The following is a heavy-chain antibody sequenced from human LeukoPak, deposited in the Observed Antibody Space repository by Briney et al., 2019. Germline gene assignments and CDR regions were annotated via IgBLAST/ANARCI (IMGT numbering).Heavy chain of an antibody. CDR1: GGSFSGYY. V-gene: IGHV4-34*01. CDR2: INHSGST. D-gene: IGHD1-26*01. Sequence: PSETLSLTCAVYGGSFSGYYWSWIRQPPGKGLEWIGEINHSGSTNYNPSLRSRVTISVDTSKNQFSLKLSSVTAADTAVYYCAVGVPGDYWGQGTLVTVSS. CDR3: AVGVPGDY. J-gene: IGHJ4*02.